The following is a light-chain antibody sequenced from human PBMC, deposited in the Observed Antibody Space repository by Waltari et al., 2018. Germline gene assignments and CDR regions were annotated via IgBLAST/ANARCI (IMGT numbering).Light chain of an antibody. CDR2: NNN. V-gene: IGLV1-44*01. J-gene: IGLJ3*02. CDR3: AAWDDSLNAWM. CDR1: SSNVGPNY. Sequence: QSVLTQPPSTSGTPGPRVTISCSGSSSNVGPNYVPWYQQLPGTAPPLLIYNNNRRPSGVPDRFSGSKSGTSASLAISGLQSEDEADYYCAAWDDSLNAWMFGGGTKLTVL.